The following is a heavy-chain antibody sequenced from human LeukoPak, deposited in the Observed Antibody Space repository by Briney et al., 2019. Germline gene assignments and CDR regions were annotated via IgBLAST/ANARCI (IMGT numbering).Heavy chain of an antibody. CDR2: IYHGGST. J-gene: IGHJ4*02. D-gene: IGHD3-3*01. V-gene: IGHV4-38-2*02. Sequence: SETLSLTCTVSGYSISGGYYWGWIRQPPGKGLEWIGTIYHGGSTNYNPSLKSRVTISVDTSTNQFSLKLSSVTAADTAVYYCARRGGLTIFGVVMEYYFDYWGQGTLVTVSS. CDR3: ARRGGLTIFGVVMEYYFDY. CDR1: GYSISGGYY.